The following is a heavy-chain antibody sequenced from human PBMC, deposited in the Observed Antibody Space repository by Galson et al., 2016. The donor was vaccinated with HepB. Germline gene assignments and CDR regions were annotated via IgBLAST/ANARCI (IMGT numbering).Heavy chain of an antibody. CDR2: VFYTGST. CDR3: ARARSTHLSSFDPFDS. J-gene: IGHJ4*02. Sequence: LSLTCTVSDDSISSSYWNWIRQPPGKGLEWIGYVFYTGSTNYNPSLRSRVTISVDTSKSQFSLALRSVTAGDTALYYCARARSTHLSSFDPFDSWGQGALVTGSS. V-gene: IGHV4-59*01. D-gene: IGHD6-6*01. CDR1: DDSISSSY.